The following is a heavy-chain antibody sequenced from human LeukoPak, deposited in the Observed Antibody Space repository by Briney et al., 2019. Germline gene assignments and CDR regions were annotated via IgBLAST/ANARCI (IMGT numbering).Heavy chain of an antibody. CDR2: TNGDGSEK. J-gene: IGHJ6*02. CDR3: ARGHYGMDI. V-gene: IGHV3-7*01. Sequence: GGSLRLFCAGCGLPLCLRCATWVRKSPGRGGEGVANTNGDGSEKNYLDSVKGRFSIYRDNAENSVYLQINSLRVEDAAVYYCARGHYGMDIWGQGTTVIVSS. CDR1: GLPLCLRC.